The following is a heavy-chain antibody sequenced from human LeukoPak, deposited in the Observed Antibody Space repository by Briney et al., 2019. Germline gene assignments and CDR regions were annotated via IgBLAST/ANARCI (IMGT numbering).Heavy chain of an antibody. CDR3: AKDLAGILFDY. D-gene: IGHD6-13*01. V-gene: IGHV3-30*18. J-gene: IGHJ4*02. CDR2: MSFDGSNK. CDR1: GFTFSSYG. Sequence: GGSLRLSCAASGFTFSSYGMHWVRQAPGKGLEWVAVMSFDGSNKYYADSVKGRFTISRDNSKNTLYLQMNSLRDEDTAVYYCAKDLAGILFDYWGQGTLVTVSS.